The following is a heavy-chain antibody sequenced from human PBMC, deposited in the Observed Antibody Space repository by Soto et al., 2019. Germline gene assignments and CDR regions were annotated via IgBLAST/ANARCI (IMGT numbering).Heavy chain of an antibody. CDR3: ARCYDSSGYYLGYCYYYGMDG. D-gene: IGHD3-22*01. J-gene: IGHJ6*02. CDR1: GGSISSGNW. CDR2: IYHSGRT. V-gene: IGHV4-4*02. Sequence: SETLSLACAVSGGSISSGNWWSWVRQPPGKGRGWIGEIYHSGRTNYNPSLKSRVTISVDKSKNQFSLKLSFVTAADTAEYYFARCYDSSGYYLGYCYYYGMDGWGEGTTGT.